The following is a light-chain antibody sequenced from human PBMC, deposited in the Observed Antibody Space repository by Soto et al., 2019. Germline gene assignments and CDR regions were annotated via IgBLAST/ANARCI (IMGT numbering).Light chain of an antibody. CDR3: QQSYSIPHS. CDR1: QCIYTS. V-gene: IGKV1-39*01. J-gene: IGKJ4*01. Sequence: ASVGGRVTITCRASQCIYTSLHWYQHKPGKAPKLLIYAASSLQSGVPSRFSGNGSGTHFTLTISTLQSEDFATYYCQQSYSIPHSFGGGTKVDI. CDR2: AAS.